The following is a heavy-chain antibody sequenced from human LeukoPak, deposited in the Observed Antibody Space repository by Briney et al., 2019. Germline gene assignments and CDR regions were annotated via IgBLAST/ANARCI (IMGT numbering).Heavy chain of an antibody. J-gene: IGHJ4*02. D-gene: IGHD6-13*01. CDR2: LYTNGNT. CDR3: ARRATATGIRYFDY. Sequence: SETLSLTCTVSGAFISSYYWSWIRQPPGKGLEWIGDLYTNGNTNYNPSLKRRVTISLDKSKSQFSLNLSSVTAADTAVYYCARRATATGIRYFDYWGQGTLVTVSS. V-gene: IGHV4-4*09. CDR1: GAFISSYY.